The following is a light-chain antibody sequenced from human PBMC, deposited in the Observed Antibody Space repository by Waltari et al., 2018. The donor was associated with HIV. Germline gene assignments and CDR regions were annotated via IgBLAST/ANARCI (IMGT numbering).Light chain of an antibody. CDR2: SAS. Sequence: DIQMTQSPSYMSALVGDSVSINCRANQSIDSFLAWYQQKPGGAPKLLIYSASRLENGVASRFFAFGAGTDFTLTITGLQTEDFATYYCQQAASFPHTFGGGTKV. CDR1: QSIDSF. J-gene: IGKJ4*01. V-gene: IGKV1-12*01. CDR3: QQAASFPHT.